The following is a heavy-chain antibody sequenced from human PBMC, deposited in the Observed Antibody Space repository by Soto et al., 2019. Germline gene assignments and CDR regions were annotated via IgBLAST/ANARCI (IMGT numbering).Heavy chain of an antibody. CDR2: ISGSGGST. V-gene: IGHV3-23*01. Sequence: GGSLSLSCASSGLTISSYSMSLVRQAPGKGLEWVSAISGSGGSTYYADSVKGRFTISRDNSKNTLYLQMNSLRAEDTAVYYCAKVQGIAPAATPHDALDIWGQGTMVTVSS. J-gene: IGHJ3*02. CDR1: GLTISSYS. CDR3: AKVQGIAPAATPHDALDI. D-gene: IGHD6-13*01.